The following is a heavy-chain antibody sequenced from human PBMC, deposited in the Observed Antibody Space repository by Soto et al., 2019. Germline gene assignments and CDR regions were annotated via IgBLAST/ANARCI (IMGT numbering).Heavy chain of an antibody. J-gene: IGHJ4*02. CDR1: GFTLSDNY. CDR2: TRNKANRYTT. Sequence: EVQLVESGGGLVQPGGSLRLSCAGSGFTLSDNYMDWVRQAPGKGLEWVGRTRNKANRYTTEYAASVKGRFTVSRDESMNSLHLQMNSLKTEDTAVYYCVRTSHYGSGTWNFDLWGQGTVVTVSS. CDR3: VRTSHYGSGTWNFDL. D-gene: IGHD3-10*01. V-gene: IGHV3-72*01.